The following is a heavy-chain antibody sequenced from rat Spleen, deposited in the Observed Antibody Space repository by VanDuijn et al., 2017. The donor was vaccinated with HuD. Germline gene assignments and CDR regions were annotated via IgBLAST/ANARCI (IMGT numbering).Heavy chain of an antibody. D-gene: IGHD4-6*01. J-gene: IGHJ2*01. Sequence: EVQLVESDGGLVQPGKSLKLSCAASGFTFSDYYMVWVRQAPKKGLEWVAYISTGGGSTYYRDSVKGRFTISRDDAESTLYLQMDSLRSEDTATYYCARHWGYWGQGVMVTVSS. CDR3: ARHWGY. CDR1: GFTFSDYY. V-gene: IGHV5-25*01. CDR2: ISTGGGST.